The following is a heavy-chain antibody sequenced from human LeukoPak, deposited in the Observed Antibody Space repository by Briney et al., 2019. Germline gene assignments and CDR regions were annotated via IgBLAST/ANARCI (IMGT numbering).Heavy chain of an antibody. CDR1: GGSIKTINTYY. V-gene: IGHV4-61*03. Sequence: SETLSLTCTVSGGSIKTINTYYWHWIRHLPGKGLEWIGYVSDSGSTNSNPSLKSRVTLSVDTSENHLSLKLRSVTAADTAVYYCARMTTVITHFDYWGQGTLVTVSS. CDR2: VSDSGST. CDR3: ARMTTVITHFDY. D-gene: IGHD4-17*01. J-gene: IGHJ4*02.